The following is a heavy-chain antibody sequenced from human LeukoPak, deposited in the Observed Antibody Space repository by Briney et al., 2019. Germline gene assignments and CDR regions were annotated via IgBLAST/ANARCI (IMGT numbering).Heavy chain of an antibody. V-gene: IGHV1-2*02. CDR3: APATMTFDY. CDR2: INPKSGGT. D-gene: IGHD5-24*01. J-gene: IGHJ4*02. Sequence: ASVKVSCKASGYSFIDYYMHWARHAPGQGLEWMGWINPKSGGTIYAQKFQDRVTMTTDTSISTAYMELSRLTSDDTAVYYCAPATMTFDYWGQGTLVTVSS. CDR1: GYSFIDYY.